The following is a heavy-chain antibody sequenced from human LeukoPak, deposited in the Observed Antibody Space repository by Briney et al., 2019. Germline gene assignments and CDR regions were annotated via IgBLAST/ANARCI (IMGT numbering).Heavy chain of an antibody. CDR1: GGTFSSYA. Sequence: SVKVSCKASGGTFSSYAISWVRQAPGQGLEWMGGIIPIFGTANYAQKFQGRVTITADESTSTAYMELSSPRSEDTAVYYCARTHGLLGIAAAQVRYWGQGTLVTVSS. V-gene: IGHV1-69*13. J-gene: IGHJ4*02. D-gene: IGHD6-13*01. CDR2: IIPIFGTA. CDR3: ARTHGLLGIAAAQVRY.